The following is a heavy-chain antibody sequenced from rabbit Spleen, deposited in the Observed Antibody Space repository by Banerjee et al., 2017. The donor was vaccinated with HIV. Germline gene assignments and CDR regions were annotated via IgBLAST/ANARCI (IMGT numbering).Heavy chain of an antibody. J-gene: IGHJ4*01. D-gene: IGHD2-1*01. V-gene: IGHV1S40*01. CDR2: IYGASSGST. CDR1: GFSFTSSYY. Sequence: QSLEESGGDLVKPGASLTLTCTASGFSFTSSYYMCWVRQAPGKGLECIACIYGASSGSTYYASWAKGRFTISKTSSTTVTLQMTSLTAADTATYFCARGSATVTMVITGFYLTLWGPGTLVTVS. CDR3: ARGSATVTMVITGFYLTL.